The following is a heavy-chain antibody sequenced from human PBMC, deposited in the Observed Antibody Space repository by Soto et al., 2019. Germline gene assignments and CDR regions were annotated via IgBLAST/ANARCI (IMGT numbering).Heavy chain of an antibody. CDR1: GYTFTSYD. D-gene: IGHD2-2*01. CDR3: ARGDIVVVPAATGTPWFDP. V-gene: IGHV1-8*01. CDR2: MNPNSGNT. Sequence: QVQLVQSGAEVKKPGASVKVSCKASGYTFTSYDINWVRQATGQGLEWMGWMNPNSGNTGYAQKFQGRVTMTRNTSISTAYMELSSLRSEDTAVYYCARGDIVVVPAATGTPWFDPWGQGTLVTVSS. J-gene: IGHJ5*02.